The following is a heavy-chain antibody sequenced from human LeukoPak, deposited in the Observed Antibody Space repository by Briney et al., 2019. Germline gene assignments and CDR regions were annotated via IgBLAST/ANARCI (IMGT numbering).Heavy chain of an antibody. CDR3: ATKQWLVRTPPSGY. V-gene: IGHV3-30*03. CDR1: GFTFSSYG. D-gene: IGHD6-19*01. CDR2: ISYDGSNK. J-gene: IGHJ4*02. Sequence: GGSLRLSCAASGFTFSSYGMHWVRQAPGKGLEWVAVISYDGSNKYYADSVKGRFTISRDNSRNTLYLQMNSLGAEDTAVYYCATKQWLVRTPPSGYWGQGTLVTVSS.